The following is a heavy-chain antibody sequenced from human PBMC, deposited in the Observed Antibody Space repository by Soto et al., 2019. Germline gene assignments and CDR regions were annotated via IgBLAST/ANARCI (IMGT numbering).Heavy chain of an antibody. CDR1: ADSVSSNSPA. CDR2: TYYRSKWYN. V-gene: IGHV6-1*01. CDR3: ARGLGGLDLGAFDI. J-gene: IGHJ3*02. Sequence: PSPTLSLTSAISADSVSSNSPAGNWIWLSRKRGLEWLGRTYYRSKWYNDYAVSVKSRITINPDTSKNQFSLQLNSVTPEDTAVYYCARGLGGLDLGAFDIWGQGTMVTVSS. D-gene: IGHD1-26*01.